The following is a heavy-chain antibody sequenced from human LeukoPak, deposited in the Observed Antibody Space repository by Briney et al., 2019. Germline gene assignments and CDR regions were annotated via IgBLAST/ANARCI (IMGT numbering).Heavy chain of an antibody. CDR3: ARGHYDFWSGYQYYFDY. V-gene: IGHV4-59*06. CDR1: GGSISGYY. D-gene: IGHD3-3*01. CDR2: ICYSGST. Sequence: SETLSLTCAVSGGSISGYYWSWIRQPPGKGLEWIGYICYSGSTYYNPSLKSRVTISVDTSKNQFSLKLSSVTAADTAVYYCARGHYDFWSGYQYYFDYWGQGTLVTVSS. J-gene: IGHJ4*02.